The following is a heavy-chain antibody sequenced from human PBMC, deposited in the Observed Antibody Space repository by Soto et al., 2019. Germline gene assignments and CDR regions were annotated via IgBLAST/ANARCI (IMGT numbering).Heavy chain of an antibody. CDR3: VSSRSAIYGDALDA. Sequence: SETLSLTCSVSGGSISSYFRNWLRQPPGKGLEWIGYIYDDGTTDYNPSLKSRVTILLDMSKNQFSLKLSSVTAADTAVYYCVSSRSAIYGDALDAWGQGTMVTVSS. J-gene: IGHJ3*01. CDR2: IYDDGTT. CDR1: GGSISSYF. V-gene: IGHV4-59*03. D-gene: IGHD2-2*01.